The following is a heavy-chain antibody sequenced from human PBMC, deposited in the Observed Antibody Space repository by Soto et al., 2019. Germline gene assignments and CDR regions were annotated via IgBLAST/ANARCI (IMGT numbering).Heavy chain of an antibody. V-gene: IGHV4-59*08. CDR1: GGPISTYY. Sequence: PSETLSLTCTVSGGPISTYYWSWIRQSPGKGLEWIGYIYYSGSTKYNPSLKSRVTMSVDTSKNQFSLKVSSVTAADTAVYFCARHNWNYPFDPWGQGTLVTVSS. CDR3: ARHNWNYPFDP. CDR2: IYYSGST. D-gene: IGHD1-7*01. J-gene: IGHJ5*02.